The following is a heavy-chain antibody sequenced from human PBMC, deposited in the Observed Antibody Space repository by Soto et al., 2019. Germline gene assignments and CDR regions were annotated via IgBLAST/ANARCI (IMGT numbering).Heavy chain of an antibody. Sequence: ASVKVSCKASGYTFTSYDINWGRQATGQGLEWMGWLNPNSGNTGYAQKFQGRVTMTRNTSISTAYMELSSLRSEDTAVYYCASGLDIAAASTPNEFWGHGTMVTVSS. CDR3: ASGLDIAAASTPNEF. CDR2: LNPNSGNT. V-gene: IGHV1-8*01. J-gene: IGHJ4*01. D-gene: IGHD2-15*01. CDR1: GYTFTSYD.